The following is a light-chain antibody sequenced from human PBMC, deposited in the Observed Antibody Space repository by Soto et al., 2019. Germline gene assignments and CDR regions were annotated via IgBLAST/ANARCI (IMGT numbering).Light chain of an antibody. CDR1: QSVGRN. J-gene: IGKJ1*01. Sequence: VMTQSPGTLSMSPGERATLACRASQSVGRNLAWYQQKPGQAPRLLISEASTRATNIPARFSGSGSGTEFTLTISSLQSEDLAVYYCQQYNNWPPWTFGQGTKVDIK. CDR3: QQYNNWPPWT. V-gene: IGKV3-15*01. CDR2: EAS.